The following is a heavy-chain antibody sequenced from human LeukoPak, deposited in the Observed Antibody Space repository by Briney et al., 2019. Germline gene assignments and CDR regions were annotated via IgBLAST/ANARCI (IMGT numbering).Heavy chain of an antibody. CDR2: IVVGSGNT. Sequence: SVKVSCKASGFTFTSSAMQWVRQARGQRLEWIGRIVVGSGNTNYAQKFQERVTITRDMSTSTAYMELSSLRSEDTAVYYCAADLYSGSYRIPYGYWGQGTLVTVSS. CDR3: AADLYSGSYRIPYGY. J-gene: IGHJ4*02. D-gene: IGHD1-26*01. CDR1: GFTFTSSA. V-gene: IGHV1-58*02.